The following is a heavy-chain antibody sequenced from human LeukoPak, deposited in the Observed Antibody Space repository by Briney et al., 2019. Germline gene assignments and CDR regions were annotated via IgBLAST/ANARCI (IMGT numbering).Heavy chain of an antibody. CDR2: IYHSGST. V-gene: IGHV4-30-2*01. Sequence: PSETLSLTCTVSGGSISSGGYYWSWIRQPPGKGLEWIGYIYHSGSTYYNPSLKSRVTISVDRSKDQFSLKLSSVTAADTAVYYCARDHVYYGMDVWGQGTTVTVSS. CDR3: ARDHVYYGMDV. CDR1: GGSISSGGYY. J-gene: IGHJ6*02.